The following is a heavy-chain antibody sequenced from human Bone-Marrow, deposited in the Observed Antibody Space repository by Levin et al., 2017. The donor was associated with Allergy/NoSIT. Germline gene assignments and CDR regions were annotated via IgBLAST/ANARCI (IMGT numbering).Heavy chain of an antibody. CDR2: IKQDGSEK. Sequence: GESLKISCAASGFTFSSYWMSWVRQAPGKGLEWVANIKQDGSEKYYVDSVKGRFTISRDNAKNSLYLQMNSLRAEDTAVYYCARKPSGSATGRDYWGQGTLVTVSS. CDR3: ARKPSGSATGRDY. J-gene: IGHJ4*02. V-gene: IGHV3-7*01. CDR1: GFTFSSYW. D-gene: IGHD1-26*01.